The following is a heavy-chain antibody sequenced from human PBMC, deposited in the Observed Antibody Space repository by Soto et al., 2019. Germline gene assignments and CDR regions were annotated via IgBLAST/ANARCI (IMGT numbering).Heavy chain of an antibody. Sequence: QVQLQESGPGLVKASETLSLTCTVSGGSISSYYWSWIRQPPGKGLEWVGYIYYSGSTNYNPALKSRVTISVDTSKNQFSLKLSSVTAADTAVYYCARAVAGSRYIANFDYWGQGTLVTVSS. CDR2: IYYSGST. V-gene: IGHV4-59*01. CDR3: ARAVAGSRYIANFDY. CDR1: GGSISSYY. D-gene: IGHD6-19*01. J-gene: IGHJ4*02.